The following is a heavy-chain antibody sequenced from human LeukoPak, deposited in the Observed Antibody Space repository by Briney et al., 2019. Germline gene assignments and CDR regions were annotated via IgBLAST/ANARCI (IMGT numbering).Heavy chain of an antibody. V-gene: IGHV3-23*01. Sequence: SGGSLRLSCAASGFTFSSYAMSWVRQAPGKGLEWVSAISGSGGSTYYADSVKGRFTISRDNSKNTLYLQMNSLRAEDTAVYYCAKDLRTWELLGHYFDYWGQGTLVTVSS. J-gene: IGHJ4*02. CDR2: ISGSGGST. CDR1: GFTFSSYA. CDR3: AKDLRTWELLGHYFDY. D-gene: IGHD1-26*01.